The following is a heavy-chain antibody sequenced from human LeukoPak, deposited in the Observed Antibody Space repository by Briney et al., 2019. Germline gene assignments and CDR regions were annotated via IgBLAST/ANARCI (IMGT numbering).Heavy chain of an antibody. CDR1: GYSFTDYY. CDR3: ARADRLDGGPYLIGP. V-gene: IGHV1-2*06. J-gene: IGHJ5*02. D-gene: IGHD2-21*01. CDR2: INPNSGGT. Sequence: ASVKVSCKTSGYSFTDYYTHWVRQAPGQGLEWMGRINPNSGGTSSAQKFQGRVTMTRDTSITTVYMEVSWLTSDDTAIYYCARADRLDGGPYLIGPWGQGTLVTVSS.